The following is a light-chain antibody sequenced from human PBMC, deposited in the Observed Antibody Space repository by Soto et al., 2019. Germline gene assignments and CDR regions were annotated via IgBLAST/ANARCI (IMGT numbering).Light chain of an antibody. Sequence: EIVLTQSPGTLSLSPGERATLSCRASQSVSSSHVAWYQQKPGQAPRLFMYGTSNRPTGIPDRFSGSGSGKDFSLSISRLEPEDFAVYYCQHYGSSPRTFGQGTKLEIK. CDR1: QSVSSSH. CDR2: GTS. V-gene: IGKV3-20*01. J-gene: IGKJ2*01. CDR3: QHYGSSPRT.